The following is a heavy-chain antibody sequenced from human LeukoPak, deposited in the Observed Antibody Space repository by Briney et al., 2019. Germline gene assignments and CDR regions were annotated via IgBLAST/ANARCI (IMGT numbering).Heavy chain of an antibody. J-gene: IGHJ4*02. CDR2: ISPYNGNT. V-gene: IGHV1-18*01. CDR1: GYKFTNYG. Sequence: ASVKVSCKASGYKFTNYGISWVRQAPGQGLEWMGWISPYNGNTIYAQKLQGRVTMTTDTSTSTAYMELRSLRSDDTAVYYCARGSPPRVYYDRSGYYSYYFDYWGQGTLVTVSS. D-gene: IGHD3-22*01. CDR3: ARGSPPRVYYDRSGYYSYYFDY.